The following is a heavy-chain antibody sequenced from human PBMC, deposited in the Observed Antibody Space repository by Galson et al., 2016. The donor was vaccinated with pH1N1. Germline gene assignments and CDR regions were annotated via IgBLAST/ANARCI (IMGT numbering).Heavy chain of an antibody. CDR3: ARLYSSGGWYVYY. V-gene: IGHV2-70*04. CDR1: GFSLSKTKMR. Sequence: PALVKPTQTLTLTCTFSGFSLSKTKMRVTWIRQPPGKALEWLARIDWDDDKFYSTSLKTRLTISKDTSKNQVVLTMTNMDPVDTATYYCARLYSSGGWYVYYWGQGTLVTVSS. J-gene: IGHJ4*02. CDR2: IDWDDDK. D-gene: IGHD6-25*01.